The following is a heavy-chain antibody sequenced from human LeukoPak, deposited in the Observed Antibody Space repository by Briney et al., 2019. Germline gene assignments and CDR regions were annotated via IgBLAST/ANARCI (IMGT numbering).Heavy chain of an antibody. CDR2: IKQDGSEK. CDR1: GFTFSSYW. V-gene: IGHV3-7*04. D-gene: IGHD2-15*01. J-gene: IGHJ4*02. CDR3: ARVMEAGYCSGGSCYHQPGYFDY. Sequence: GGSLRLSCAASGFTFSSYWMSWVRQAPGKGLEWVANIKQDGSEKYYVDSVKGRFTISRDNAKNSLYLQMNSLRAVDTAVYYCARVMEAGYCSGGSCYHQPGYFDYWGQGTLVTVSS.